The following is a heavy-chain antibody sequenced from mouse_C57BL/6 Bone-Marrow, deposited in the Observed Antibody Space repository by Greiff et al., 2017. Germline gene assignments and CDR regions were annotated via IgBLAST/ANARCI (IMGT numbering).Heavy chain of an antibody. CDR2: IHPNSGST. V-gene: IGHV1-64*01. Sequence: VQLVESGAELVKPGASVKLSCKASGYTFTSYWMHWVKQRPGQGLEWIGMIHPNSGSTNYNEKFKSKATLTVDKSSSTAYMQLSSLTSEDSAVYYCARSVVGDYWGQGTTLTVSS. J-gene: IGHJ2*01. D-gene: IGHD4-1*01. CDR3: ARSVVGDY. CDR1: GYTFTSYW.